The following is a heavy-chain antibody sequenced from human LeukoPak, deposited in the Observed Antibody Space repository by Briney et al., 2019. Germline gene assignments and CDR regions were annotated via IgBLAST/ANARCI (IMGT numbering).Heavy chain of an antibody. J-gene: IGHJ2*01. CDR2: ISGSVGTI. CDR3: AKDLSGYGPYWYFDL. D-gene: IGHD6-25*01. V-gene: IGHV3-23*01. CDR1: GFTFSSYG. Sequence: GGTLRLSCAASGFTFSSYGMSWVRQAPGKGLEWVSSISGSVGTIYYADSVKGQFTISRDNSKNTLYLQMNNLRAEDSAVYYCAKDLSGYGPYWYFDLWGRGTLVTVSS.